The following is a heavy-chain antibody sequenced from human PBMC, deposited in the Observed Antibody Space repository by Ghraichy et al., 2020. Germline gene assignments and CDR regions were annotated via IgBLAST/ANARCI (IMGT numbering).Heavy chain of an antibody. V-gene: IGHV1-2*02. J-gene: IGHJ4*02. Sequence: ASVKVSCKVSGYSFTGYFIHRVRQAPGQGLEWMGWINPNSGGASYTQKFQGRVTMTRDTSISTVYMELTRLRSDDTAVYYCARQYSYGLDYWGQGTLVTVSS. CDR3: ARQYSYGLDY. CDR1: GYSFTGYF. D-gene: IGHD5-18*01. CDR2: INPNSGGA.